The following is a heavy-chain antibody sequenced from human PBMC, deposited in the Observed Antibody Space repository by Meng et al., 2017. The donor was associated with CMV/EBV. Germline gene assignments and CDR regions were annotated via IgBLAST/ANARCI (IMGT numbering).Heavy chain of an antibody. Sequence: SETLSLTYTVSGGSISSSSYYWGWIRQPPGKGLERIGSIYYSGSTYYNPSLKSRVTISVDTSKNQFSLKLSSVTAADTAVYYCARAVGGSGWYYFDYWGQGTLVTVSS. CDR1: GGSISSSSYY. J-gene: IGHJ4*02. D-gene: IGHD6-19*01. CDR3: ARAVGGSGWYYFDY. V-gene: IGHV4-39*07. CDR2: IYYSGST.